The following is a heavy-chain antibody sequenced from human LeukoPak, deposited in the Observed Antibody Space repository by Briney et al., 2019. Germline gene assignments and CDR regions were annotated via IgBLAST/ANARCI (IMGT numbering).Heavy chain of an antibody. V-gene: IGHV4-31*03. CDR2: IYYSGST. D-gene: IGHD2/OR15-2a*01. J-gene: IGHJ6*02. CDR1: GGSISSGGYF. CDR3: ARGGSIYYYYGMDV. Sequence: PSQTLSLTCTVSGGSISSGGYFWSWIRQHPGKGLEWIGYIYYSGSTYYNPSLKSRVTISVDTSKNQFSLKLSSVTAADTAVYYCARGGSIYYYYGMDVWGQGTTVTVFS.